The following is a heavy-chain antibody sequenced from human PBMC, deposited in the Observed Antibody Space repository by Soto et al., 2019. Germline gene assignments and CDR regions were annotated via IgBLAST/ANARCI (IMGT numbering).Heavy chain of an antibody. V-gene: IGHV4-59*08. Sequence: QVQLQESGPGLVKPSETLSLTCTVSGGSISSYYWSWIRQPPGKGLEWIGYSYYSGSTNYNPSLKSRSTTPVNTPKNQFSLKLSSVTAADRAVYYCARRWGRSFDYWGQGTLVTASS. J-gene: IGHJ4*02. CDR2: SYYSGST. CDR3: ARRWGRSFDY. D-gene: IGHD2-15*01. CDR1: GGSISSYY.